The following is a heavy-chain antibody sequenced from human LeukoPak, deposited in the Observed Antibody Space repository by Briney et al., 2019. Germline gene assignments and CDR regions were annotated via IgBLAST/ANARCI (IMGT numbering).Heavy chain of an antibody. V-gene: IGHV1-46*01. CDR3: ARNRFDIVVVPAAPYNWFDP. J-gene: IGHJ5*02. CDR2: INPSDGST. D-gene: IGHD2-2*01. CDR1: GYTFTSYY. Sequence: VASVKVSCKASGYTFTSYYMHWVRQAPGQGLEWMGIINPSDGSTSYAQKFQGRVTMTRDMSTRTVYMELSSLRSEDTAVYYCARNRFDIVVVPAAPYNWFDPWGQGTLVTVSS.